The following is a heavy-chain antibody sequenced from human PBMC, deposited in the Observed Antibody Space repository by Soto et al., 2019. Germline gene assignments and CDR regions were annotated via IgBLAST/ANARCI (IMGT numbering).Heavy chain of an antibody. V-gene: IGHV4-34*01. CDR2: INHSGST. CDR1: GGSFSGYY. CDR3: ARPDGYSSSSRDLNWFGP. J-gene: IGHJ5*02. D-gene: IGHD6-6*01. Sequence: SETLSLTCAVYGGSFSGYYWSWIRQPPGKGLEWIGEINHSGSTNYNPSLKSRVTISVDTSKNQFSLKLSSVTAADTAVYYCARPDGYSSSSRDLNWFGPWGQGTLVTVSS.